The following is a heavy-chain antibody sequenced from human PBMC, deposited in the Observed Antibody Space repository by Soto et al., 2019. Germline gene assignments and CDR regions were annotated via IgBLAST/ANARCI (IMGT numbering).Heavy chain of an antibody. V-gene: IGHV3-21*01. CDR1: GFTFSSYS. J-gene: IGHJ5*02. CDR2: ISSSSSYI. Sequence: PGGSLRLSCAASGFTFSSYSMNWVRQAPGKGLEWVSSISSSSSYIYYADSVKGRFTISRDNAKNSLYLQMNSLRAEDTAVYYCAREVTMGSDGFDPWGQGTLVTVSS. CDR3: AREVTMGSDGFDP. D-gene: IGHD3-10*01.